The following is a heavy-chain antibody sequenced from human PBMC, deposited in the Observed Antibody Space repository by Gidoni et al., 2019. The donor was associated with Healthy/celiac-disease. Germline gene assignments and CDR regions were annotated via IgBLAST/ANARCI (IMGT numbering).Heavy chain of an antibody. V-gene: IGHV4-39*01. CDR3: ARRSGSYFDY. J-gene: IGHJ4*02. D-gene: IGHD1-26*01. CDR2: IYYSGST. Sequence: QLQLQESGPGLVKPSEPLSLPCTVSGGSISSSSYSWGWIRQPPGKGLEWIGSIYYSGSTYYNPSLKSRVTISVDTSKNQFSLKLSSVTAADTAVYYCARRSGSYFDYWGQGTLVTVSS. CDR1: GGSISSSSYS.